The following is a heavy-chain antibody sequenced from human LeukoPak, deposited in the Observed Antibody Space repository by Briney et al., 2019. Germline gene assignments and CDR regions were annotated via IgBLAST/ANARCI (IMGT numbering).Heavy chain of an antibody. J-gene: IGHJ6*02. CDR3: ARVKVEAGYYYGMDV. V-gene: IGHV3-23*01. CDR2: ISGSGGST. Sequence: PGGSLRLSCAASGFTFSSYAMSWVRQAPGKGLEWVSAISGSGGSTYYADSVKGRFTISRDNSKNTLYLQMNSLRAEDTAVYYCARVKVEAGYYYGMDVWGQGTTVTVSS. D-gene: IGHD2-15*01. CDR1: GFTFSSYA.